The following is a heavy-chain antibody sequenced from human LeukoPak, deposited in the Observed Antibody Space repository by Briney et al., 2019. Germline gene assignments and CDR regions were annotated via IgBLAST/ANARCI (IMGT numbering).Heavy chain of an antibody. CDR1: GGSISSSSYY. J-gene: IGHJ6*03. CDR2: IYYSGST. CDR3: ARGGPGYSNYYYYYYMDV. Sequence: SETLSLTCTVSGGSISSSSYYWGWIRHPPGKGLEWIGSIYYSGSTYYNPSLKSRVTISVDTSKNQFSLKLSSVTAADTAVYYCARGGPGYSNYYYYYYMDVWGKGTTVTVSS. V-gene: IGHV4-39*07. D-gene: IGHD3-22*01.